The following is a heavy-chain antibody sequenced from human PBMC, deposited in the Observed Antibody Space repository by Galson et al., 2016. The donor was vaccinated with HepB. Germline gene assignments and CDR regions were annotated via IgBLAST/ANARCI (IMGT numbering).Heavy chain of an antibody. CDR3: ARPLPKGQYAYFNF. D-gene: IGHD2-8*01. CDR2: IYPGDSII. V-gene: IGHV5-51*01. J-gene: IGHJ4*02. Sequence: SGAEVKKPGESLKISCQGFGYSFSEYWVAWLRQMPGKGLEWMAVIYPGDSIIRYNPSFQGQVTISADNSISTAYLQWSSLKASDTAMYYCARPLPKGQYAYFNFWGQGTLVTVSS. CDR1: GYSFSEYW.